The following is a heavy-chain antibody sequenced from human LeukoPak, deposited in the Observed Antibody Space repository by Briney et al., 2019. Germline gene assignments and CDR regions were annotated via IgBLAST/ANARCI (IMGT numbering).Heavy chain of an antibody. Sequence: SETLSLTCTVSGASISSYWWTWIRQPPGKGLEWLGYIYNSGSTRYNPSLKSRVTISVDTSKNQFSLNLTSVTAADTAVYYCAREKDSIVSTARMDVCGRGTTVTVSS. D-gene: IGHD5/OR15-5a*01. V-gene: IGHV4-59*01. J-gene: IGHJ6*03. CDR2: IYNSGST. CDR1: GASISSYW. CDR3: AREKDSIVSTARMDV.